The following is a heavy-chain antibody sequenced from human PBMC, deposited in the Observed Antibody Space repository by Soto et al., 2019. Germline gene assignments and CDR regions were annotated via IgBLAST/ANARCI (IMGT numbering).Heavy chain of an antibody. J-gene: IGHJ4*02. CDR2: IYYSGST. Sequence: SETLSLTCTVSGGSISSGDYYWSWIRQPPGKGLEWIGYIYYSGSTYYNPSLKSRVTISVDTSKNQFSLKLSSVTAADTAVYYCARATPPVVATIHYWAQRTLVTVSS. CDR1: GGSISSGDYY. CDR3: ARATPPVVATIHY. D-gene: IGHD5-12*01. V-gene: IGHV4-30-4*01.